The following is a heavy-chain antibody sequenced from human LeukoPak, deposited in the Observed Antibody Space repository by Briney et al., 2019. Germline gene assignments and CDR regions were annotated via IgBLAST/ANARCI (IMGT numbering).Heavy chain of an antibody. Sequence: GGSLRLSCAASKFTFSGYWMHWVRQAPGKGLEWVSRINSDGTSISYADSVKGRFTISRDNAKNTLYLQLNSLRAEDTAVYYWARELVYGTGDHRVDYWGQGTLVTVSS. CDR2: INSDGTSI. D-gene: IGHD7-27*01. V-gene: IGHV3-74*01. CDR3: ARELVYGTGDHRVDY. J-gene: IGHJ4*02. CDR1: KFTFSGYW.